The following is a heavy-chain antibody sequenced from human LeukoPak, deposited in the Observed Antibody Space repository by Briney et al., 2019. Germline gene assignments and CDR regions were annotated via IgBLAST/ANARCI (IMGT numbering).Heavy chain of an antibody. J-gene: IGHJ4*02. CDR2: IIPILGIA. CDR1: GGTFSSYA. Sequence: ASVKVSCKASGGTFSSYAISWVRQAPGQGLEWMGRIIPILGIAIYAQKFQGRVTMTEDTSTDTAYMELSSLRSEDTAVYYCATFPQDVGGYFDYWGQGTLVTVSS. CDR3: ATFPQDVGGYFDY. V-gene: IGHV1-69*04. D-gene: IGHD1-26*01.